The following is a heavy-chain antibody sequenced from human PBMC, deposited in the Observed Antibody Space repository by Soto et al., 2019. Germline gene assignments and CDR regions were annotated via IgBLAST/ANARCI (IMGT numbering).Heavy chain of an antibody. Sequence: GGSLRLSCAASGFTFSSYGMHWVRQAPGKGLEWVAVIWYDGSNKYYADSVKGRFTISRDNSKNTLYLQMNSLRAEDTAVYYCARDNGYYDILTGYPGRNWFDPWGRGTLVTVSS. CDR1: GFTFSSYG. J-gene: IGHJ5*02. V-gene: IGHV3-33*01. D-gene: IGHD3-9*01. CDR3: ARDNGYYDILTGYPGRNWFDP. CDR2: IWYDGSNK.